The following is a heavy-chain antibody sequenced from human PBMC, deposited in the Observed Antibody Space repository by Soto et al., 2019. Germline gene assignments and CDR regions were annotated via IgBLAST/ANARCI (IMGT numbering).Heavy chain of an antibody. V-gene: IGHV4-39*01. Sequence: SETLSLTCTVSGGSISSSSYYWGWIRQPPGKGLEWIGSIYYSGSTYYNPSLKSRVTISVDTSKNQFSLKLSSVTAADTAVYYCATRGLRFLEWLPPPFDYCGQGNLGT. J-gene: IGHJ4*02. CDR2: IYYSGST. D-gene: IGHD3-3*01. CDR3: ATRGLRFLEWLPPPFDY. CDR1: GGSISSSSYY.